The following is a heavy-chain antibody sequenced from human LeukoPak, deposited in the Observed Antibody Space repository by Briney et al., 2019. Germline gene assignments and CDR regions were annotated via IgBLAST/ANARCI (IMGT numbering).Heavy chain of an antibody. V-gene: IGHV3-21*01. J-gene: IGHJ6*02. D-gene: IGHD3-9*01. CDR1: GFTFSTYS. CDR3: ARDDFLTGYGDYYYGMDV. Sequence: GGSLRLSCAASGFTFSTYSINWVRQAPGKGLEWVSSISSGSSYIYYADSVKGRFTISRDNAKNSLYLQVNSLRTEDTAVYYCARDDFLTGYGDYYYGMDVWGQGTTVTVSS. CDR2: ISSGSSYI.